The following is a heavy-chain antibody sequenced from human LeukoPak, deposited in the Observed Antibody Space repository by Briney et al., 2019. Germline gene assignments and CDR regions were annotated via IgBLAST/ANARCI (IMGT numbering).Heavy chain of an antibody. D-gene: IGHD1-26*01. CDR2: ISSSGSTI. CDR3: ARGRSYYDIYFDY. CDR1: GFTFSDYY. Sequence: PGGSLRLSCAASGFTFSDYYMSWLRQAPGKGLEWVSYISSSGSTIYYADSVKGRFTISRDNAKNSLYLQMNSLRAEDTAVYYCARGRSYYDIYFDYWGQGTLVTVSS. J-gene: IGHJ4*02. V-gene: IGHV3-11*04.